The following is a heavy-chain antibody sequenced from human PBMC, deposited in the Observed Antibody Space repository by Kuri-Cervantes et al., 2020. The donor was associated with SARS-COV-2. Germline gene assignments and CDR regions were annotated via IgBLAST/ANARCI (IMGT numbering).Heavy chain of an antibody. J-gene: IGHJ6*02. Sequence: SETLSLTCTVSGESIGSGRHHWVWIRQPPGKGLEWVGSCDYSATSYYNPSLKSRVTMSVDRSRNQFSLSLNSVTAADTAVYYCARWPHRKIYSNYGGGYYYYGMDVWGQGTTVTVSS. CDR1: GESIGSGRHH. V-gene: IGHV4-39*01. D-gene: IGHD4-11*01. CDR2: CDYSATS. CDR3: ARWPHRKIYSNYGGGYYYYGMDV.